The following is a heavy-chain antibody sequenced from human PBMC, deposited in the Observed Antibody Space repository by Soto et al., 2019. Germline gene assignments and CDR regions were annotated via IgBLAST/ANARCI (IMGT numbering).Heavy chain of an antibody. CDR3: AREGLAAAAPAGFDY. V-gene: IGHV1-69*01. J-gene: IGHJ4*02. CDR1: GYTFTSYY. D-gene: IGHD6-13*01. CDR2: IIPIFGTA. Sequence: QVQLVQSGAEVKKPGASVKVSCKASGYTFTSYYMHWVRQAPGQGLEWMGGIIPIFGTANYAQKFQGRVTITADESTSTAYMELSSLRSEDTAVYYCAREGLAAAAPAGFDYWGQGTLVTVSS.